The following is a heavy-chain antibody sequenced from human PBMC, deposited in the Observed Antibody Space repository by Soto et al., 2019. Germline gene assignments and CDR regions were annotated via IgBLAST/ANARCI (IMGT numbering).Heavy chain of an antibody. D-gene: IGHD3-16*02. V-gene: IGHV4-34*01. CDR2: INHSGST. J-gene: IGHJ1*01. CDR1: GGSFSGYY. Sequence: SETLSLTCAVYGGSFSGYYWSWIRQPPGKGLEWIGEINHSGSTNYNPSLKSRVTISVDTSKNQFSLKLSSVTAADTAVYYCARDGGIYVWGSYRYLGYFQHWGQGTLVTVS. CDR3: ARDGGIYVWGSYRYLGYFQH.